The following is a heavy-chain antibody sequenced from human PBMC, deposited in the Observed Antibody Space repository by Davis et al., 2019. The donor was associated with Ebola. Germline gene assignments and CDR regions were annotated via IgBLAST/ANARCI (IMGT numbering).Heavy chain of an antibody. D-gene: IGHD6-19*01. J-gene: IGHJ5*02. CDR3: ARVAVAGTLGWFDP. CDR1: GYSFTSYW. Sequence: GESLKISCKGSGYSFTSYWIGWVRQMPGKGLEWMGIIYPGDSDTRYSPPFEGQVTISADRSTAYLQWSSLKASDTAMYYCARVAVAGTLGWFDPWGQETLVTVSS. V-gene: IGHV5-51*01. CDR2: IYPGDSDT.